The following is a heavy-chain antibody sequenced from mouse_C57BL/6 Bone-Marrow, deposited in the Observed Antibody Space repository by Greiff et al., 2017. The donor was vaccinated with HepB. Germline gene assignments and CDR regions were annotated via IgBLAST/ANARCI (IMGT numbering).Heavy chain of an antibody. Sequence: EVNLVESGGGLVKPGGSLKLSCAASGFTFSDYGMHWVRQAPEKGLEWVAYISSGSSTIYYADTVKGRFTISRDNAKNTLFLQMTSLRSEDTAMYYCARGPYGSSYWYVDVWGTGTTVTVSS. V-gene: IGHV5-17*01. CDR1: GFTFSDYG. CDR3: ARGPYGSSYWYVDV. J-gene: IGHJ1*03. CDR2: ISSGSSTI. D-gene: IGHD1-1*01.